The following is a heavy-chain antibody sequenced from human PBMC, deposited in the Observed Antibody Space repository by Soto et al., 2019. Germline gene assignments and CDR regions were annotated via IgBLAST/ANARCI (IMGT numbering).Heavy chain of an antibody. CDR2: IYYSGST. D-gene: IGHD1-26*01. CDR1: GGSISSSSYY. J-gene: IGHJ5*02. CDR3: ARPWYSGSYLVWFDP. Sequence: PSETLSLTCTVSGGSISSSSYYWGWIRQPPGKGLEWIGSIYYSGSTYYNPSLKSRVTISVDTSKNQFSLKLSSVTAADTAVYYCARPWYSGSYLVWFDPWGQGTLVTVSS. V-gene: IGHV4-39*01.